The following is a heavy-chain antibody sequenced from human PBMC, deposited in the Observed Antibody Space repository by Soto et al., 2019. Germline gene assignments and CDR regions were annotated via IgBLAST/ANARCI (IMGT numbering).Heavy chain of an antibody. V-gene: IGHV1-69*02. CDR2: VNPIVGMS. CDR1: GGTFNSYP. D-gene: IGHD3-10*01. Sequence: QVQLVQSGAEVKKPGSSVKVSCTASGGTFNSYPINWVRQAPGQGLEWVGRVNPIVGMSNSAQKFQGRVTITADKSTSKAYMDLTSLKSEDTAVYYCATSYGSGSAHFDYWGQGTLVTVSS. J-gene: IGHJ4*02. CDR3: ATSYGSGSAHFDY.